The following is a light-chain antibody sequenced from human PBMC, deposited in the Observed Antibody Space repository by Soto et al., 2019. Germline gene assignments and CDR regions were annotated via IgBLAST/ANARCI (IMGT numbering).Light chain of an antibody. CDR3: SSFTSINTWV. J-gene: IGLJ3*02. CDR1: SSDVGGYNY. CDR2: EVS. Sequence: QSVLTQPASVSGSPGQSITISWTGTSSDVGGYNYVSWYQQHPGKAPKLMIYEVSNRPSGVSNRFSGSKSGNTASLTISGLQAEDEADYYCSSFTSINTWVFGGGTKLTVL. V-gene: IGLV2-14*01.